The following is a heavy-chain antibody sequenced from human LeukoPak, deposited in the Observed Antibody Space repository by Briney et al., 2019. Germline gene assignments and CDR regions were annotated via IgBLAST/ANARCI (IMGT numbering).Heavy chain of an antibody. V-gene: IGHV1-2*02. CDR3: ASTAAAGYNWFDP. J-gene: IGHJ5*02. D-gene: IGHD6-13*01. CDR2: INPNSGGT. Sequence: ASVKVSCKASGYTFTGYYMHWVRQAPGQGLEWMGWINPNSGGTNYAQKFQGRVTMTRGTSISTAYMELSRLRSDDTAVYYCASTAAAGYNWFDPWGQGTLVTVSS. CDR1: GYTFTGYY.